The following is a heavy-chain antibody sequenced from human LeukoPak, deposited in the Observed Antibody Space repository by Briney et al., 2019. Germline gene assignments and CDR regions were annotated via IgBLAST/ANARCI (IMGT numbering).Heavy chain of an antibody. D-gene: IGHD3-16*01. CDR3: ARNVEPWGAYYMDV. V-gene: IGHV5-51*01. CDR1: GYTFTSHW. CDR2: IYPGDSDT. Sequence: GESLKVSCKASGYTFTSHWIGWVRQMPGKGLEWMGIIYPGDSDTRYSPSFQGQVTISADKSISTTYLQWSSLKASDTAMFYCARNVEPWGAYYMDVWGNGTTVTVSS. J-gene: IGHJ6*03.